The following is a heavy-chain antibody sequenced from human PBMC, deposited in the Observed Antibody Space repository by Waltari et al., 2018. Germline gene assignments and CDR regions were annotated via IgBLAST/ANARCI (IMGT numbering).Heavy chain of an antibody. CDR3: ARGYDFWSGHFDY. CDR2: ISYDGSNK. V-gene: IGHV3-30-3*01. D-gene: IGHD3-3*01. J-gene: IGHJ4*02. CDR1: GFTFSSYA. Sequence: QVQLVESGGGVVQPGRSLRLSCAASGFTFSSYAMHWVRQAPGKGLEWVAVISYDGSNKYYADSGKGRFTISRDNSKNTLYLQMNSLRAEDTAVYYCARGYDFWSGHFDYWGQGTLVTVSS.